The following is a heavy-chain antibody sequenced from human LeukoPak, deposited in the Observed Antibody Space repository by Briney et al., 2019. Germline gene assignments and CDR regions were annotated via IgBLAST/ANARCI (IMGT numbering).Heavy chain of an antibody. D-gene: IGHD7-27*01. J-gene: IGHJ5*02. CDR3: AKESANWGYNWFDP. Sequence: PGGSLRLSCAASGFTFSSYAMSWVRQAPGKGLEWVSVISAGGGSTYYGDSVKGRFTISRDNSKNTLYLQMNSLRAEDTAIYYCAKESANWGYNWFDPWGQGTLVTVSS. V-gene: IGHV3-23*01. CDR2: ISAGGGST. CDR1: GFTFSSYA.